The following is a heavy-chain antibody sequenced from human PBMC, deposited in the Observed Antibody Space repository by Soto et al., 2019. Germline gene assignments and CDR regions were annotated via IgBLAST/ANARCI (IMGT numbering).Heavy chain of an antibody. Sequence: GGSLRLSCEGSGFTFSAYAMNWVRQAPGKGLEWVSYISSRSDTLYYADSVKGRFTISRDNAKNSVYLQVNNLRDEDTAVYYCARDWDIVNRSVPIPDKRYVMQVWSQG. CDR3: ARDWDIVNRSVPIPDKRYVMQV. J-gene: IGHJ3*01. D-gene: IGHD2-15*01. CDR1: GFTFSAYA. CDR2: ISSRSDTL. V-gene: IGHV3-48*02.